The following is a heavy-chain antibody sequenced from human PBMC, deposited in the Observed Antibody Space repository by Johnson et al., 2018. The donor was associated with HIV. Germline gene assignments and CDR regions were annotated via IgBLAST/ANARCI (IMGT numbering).Heavy chain of an antibody. CDR2: ISWNSGSI. Sequence: VQLVESGGGLVQPGRSLRLSCAASGFIFDDYAMHWVRQAPGKGLEWVSGISWNSGSIGYVDSVKGRFTISRDNAKNSLYLQMNSLRPEDTAVYYCAKEDEWLRLGSAFDIWGQGTMVTVSS. J-gene: IGHJ3*02. CDR1: GFIFDDYA. V-gene: IGHV3-9*01. D-gene: IGHD5-12*01. CDR3: AKEDEWLRLGSAFDI.